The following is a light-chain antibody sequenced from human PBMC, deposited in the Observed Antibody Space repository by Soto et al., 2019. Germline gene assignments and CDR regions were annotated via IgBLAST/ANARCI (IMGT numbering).Light chain of an antibody. Sequence: QSVLTQPASVSGSPGQSISTSCIGTGSDVGGYDYVSWYQQPPGKAPKLMIYDVSTRPSGVSNRFSGSKSGNTASLTISGLQAEDEAEYYCSSYTSSNTLVLFGGGTKVTVL. V-gene: IGLV2-14*03. CDR3: SSYTSSNTLVL. CDR1: GSDVGGYDY. CDR2: DVS. J-gene: IGLJ2*01.